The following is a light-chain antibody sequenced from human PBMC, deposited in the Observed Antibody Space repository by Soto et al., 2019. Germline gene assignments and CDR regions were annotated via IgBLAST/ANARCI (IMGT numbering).Light chain of an antibody. Sequence: QSVLTQPPSASGTPGQRVTISCSGSNSNIGSNFIYWYQQVPGTAPKLLIYSNNQRASGVPDRFSASKSGTSASLAISGLQSEDEADYYCSSYAGSSNVFGTGTKVTVL. CDR1: NSNIGSNF. CDR2: SNN. J-gene: IGLJ1*01. CDR3: SSYAGSSNV. V-gene: IGLV1-47*02.